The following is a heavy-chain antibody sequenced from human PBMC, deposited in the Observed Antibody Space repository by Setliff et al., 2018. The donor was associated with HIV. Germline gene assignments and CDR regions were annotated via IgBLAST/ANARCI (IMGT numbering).Heavy chain of an antibody. CDR3: ARDPGGYDSSGFDAFDI. V-gene: IGHV1-69*13. Sequence: ASVKVSCKASGGTFSSYAISWVRQAPGQGLEWMGGIIPIFGTANYAQKFQGRVTVTADESTSTAYMELSSLRSEDTAVYYCARDPGGYDSSGFDAFDIWGQGTMVTVSS. J-gene: IGHJ3*02. CDR2: IIPIFGTA. D-gene: IGHD3-22*01. CDR1: GGTFSSYA.